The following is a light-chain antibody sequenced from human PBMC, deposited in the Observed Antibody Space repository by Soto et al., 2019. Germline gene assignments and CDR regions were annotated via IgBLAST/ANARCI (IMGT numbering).Light chain of an antibody. V-gene: IGKV3-15*01. J-gene: IGKJ4*01. CDR2: GAS. Sequence: EILMTQSPATLSVSPGERATLSCRASQSVSSNLAWYQQKPGQAPRLFIYGASTRATGIPARFSGSGSGTEFTLTISSLQSEDFAFYYCQQYNNWPLTFGGGTKVEIK. CDR3: QQYNNWPLT. CDR1: QSVSSN.